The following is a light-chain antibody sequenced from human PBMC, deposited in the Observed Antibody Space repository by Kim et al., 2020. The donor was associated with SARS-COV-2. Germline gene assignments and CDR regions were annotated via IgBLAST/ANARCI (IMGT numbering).Light chain of an antibody. CDR3: QQYSSYPRT. CDR1: QSISSW. Sequence: ASVGDRVNITCRASQSISSWLAWYQQKPGKAPKLLIYRASSLENGVTSRFSGSGSGTEFTLTISSLQPDDFATYYCQQYSSYPRTFGQGTKVDIK. V-gene: IGKV1-5*03. J-gene: IGKJ1*01. CDR2: RAS.